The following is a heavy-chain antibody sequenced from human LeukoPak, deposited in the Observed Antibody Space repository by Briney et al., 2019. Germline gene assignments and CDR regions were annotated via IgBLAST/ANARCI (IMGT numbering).Heavy chain of an antibody. CDR1: GGSISSSSYY. D-gene: IGHD3-22*01. Sequence: SETLSLTCTVSGGSISSSSYYWGWIRQPPGKGLEWIGSIYYSGSTYYNPSLKSRVTISVDTSKNQFSLKLSSVTAADTAVYYFARGRSYYYDSSGYYNTWGQGTLVTVSS. CDR3: ARGRSYYYDSSGYYNT. CDR2: IYYSGST. J-gene: IGHJ4*02. V-gene: IGHV4-39*07.